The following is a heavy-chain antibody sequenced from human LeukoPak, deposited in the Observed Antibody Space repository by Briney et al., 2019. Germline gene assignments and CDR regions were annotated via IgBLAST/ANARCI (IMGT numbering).Heavy chain of an antibody. CDR2: INPSGGST. CDR1: GYTFTSYY. D-gene: IGHD2-15*01. CDR3: ARIVVVVAATGAYYYYGMDV. V-gene: IGHV1-46*01. Sequence: GASVTVSCKPSGYTFTSYYMHWVRQAPGQGLEWMGLINPSGGSTSYAQKFQGRVTMTRDTSTSTVYMELSSLRSDDTAVYYCARIVVVVAATGAYYYYGMDVWGQGTTVTVSS. J-gene: IGHJ6*02.